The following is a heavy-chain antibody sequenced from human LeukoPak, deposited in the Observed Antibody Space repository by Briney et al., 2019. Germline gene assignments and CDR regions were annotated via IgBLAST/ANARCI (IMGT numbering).Heavy chain of an antibody. J-gene: IGHJ6*03. V-gene: IGHV4-59*01. D-gene: IGHD3-10*01. CDR3: ARVFDSGSQAYFYYMDV. CDR2: IYSSGST. Sequence: PSETLSLTCAVYGGSFSGYYWSWIRQPPGKGLEWIGYIYSSGSTNYNPSLKSQVTMSVDTSKNQFSLKVSSVTAADTAVYYCARVFDSGSQAYFYYMDVWGKGTTVTIFS. CDR1: GGSFSGYY.